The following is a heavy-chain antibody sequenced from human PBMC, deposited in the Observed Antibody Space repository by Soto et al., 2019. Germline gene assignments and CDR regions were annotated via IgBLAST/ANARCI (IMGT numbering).Heavy chain of an antibody. D-gene: IGHD2-15*01. V-gene: IGHV4-30-4*01. J-gene: IGHJ5*01. CDR1: GDSISTVDYF. CDR3: ARGRYCLTGRCFPNWFDS. Sequence: SETLSLTCSVSGDSISTVDYFWAWIRQPPGQALEYIGYIYKSTTTYYNPSFESRVAISLDTSRSQFSLTVTSVTAADTAVYFCARGRYCLTGRCFPNWFDSWGQGTLVTVSS. CDR2: IYKSTTT.